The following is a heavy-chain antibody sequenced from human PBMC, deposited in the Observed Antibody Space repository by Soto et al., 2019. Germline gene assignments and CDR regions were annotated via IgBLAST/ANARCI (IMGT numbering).Heavy chain of an antibody. CDR3: ARGETDYSGYDYFGSSVRASATFQTREPPAY. V-gene: IGHV3-33*01. CDR2: IWYDGSNK. J-gene: IGHJ4*02. Sequence: PGGSLRLSCAASGFTFSSYGMHWVRQAPGKGLEWVAVIWYDGSNKYYADSVKGRFTISRDNSKNTLYLQMNSLRAEDTAVYYCARGETDYSGYDYFGSSVRASATFQTREPPAYWGQGTLVTVSS. CDR1: GFTFSSYG. D-gene: IGHD5-12*01.